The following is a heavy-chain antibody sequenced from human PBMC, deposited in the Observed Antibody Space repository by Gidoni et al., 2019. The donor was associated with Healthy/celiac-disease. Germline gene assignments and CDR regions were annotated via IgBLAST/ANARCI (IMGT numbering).Heavy chain of an antibody. V-gene: IGHV4-59*01. CDR2: IYYSGST. D-gene: IGHD3-22*01. Sequence: VQLQESGPGLVKPSETLSLTCTVSGGPISSYYWSWIRQPPGKGLEWFGYIYYSGSTNYNPSLKSRVTISVDTSKNQFSLKLSSVTAADTAVYYCARGGVHSSGYDWFDPWGQGTLVTVSS. CDR1: GGPISSYY. J-gene: IGHJ5*02. CDR3: ARGGVHSSGYDWFDP.